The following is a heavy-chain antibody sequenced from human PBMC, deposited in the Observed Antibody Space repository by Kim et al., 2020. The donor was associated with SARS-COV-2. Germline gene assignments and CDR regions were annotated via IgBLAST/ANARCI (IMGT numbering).Heavy chain of an antibody. CDR3: ARGPDLRYYDILTGYYNPNYYYYYGMDV. V-gene: IGHV7-4-1*02. J-gene: IGHJ6*04. CDR1: GYTFTSYA. Sequence: ASVKVSCKASGYTFTSYAMNWVRQAPGQGLEWMGWINTNTGNPTYAQGFTGRFVFSLDTSVSTAYLQISSLKAEDTAVYYCARGPDLRYYDILTGYYNPNYYYYYGMDVWGKGTTVTVSS. CDR2: INTNTGNP. D-gene: IGHD3-9*01.